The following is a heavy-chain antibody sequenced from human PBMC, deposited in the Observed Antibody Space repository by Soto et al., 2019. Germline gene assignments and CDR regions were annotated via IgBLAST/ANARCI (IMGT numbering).Heavy chain of an antibody. CDR3: ARPWTTRNYDNSYFDL. J-gene: IGHJ2*01. CDR1: GASIRSYY. Sequence: QVQLRESGPGLVKSSETLSLTCTVSGASIRSYYWSWIRQPPGKGLEWLGYIYYSGGTNYNPSLKSRVTISLDTSKSQFSLKLSSVTAADTAVYYCARPWTTRNYDNSYFDLWGRGTLVTVSS. D-gene: IGHD3-22*01. V-gene: IGHV4-59*01. CDR2: IYYSGGT.